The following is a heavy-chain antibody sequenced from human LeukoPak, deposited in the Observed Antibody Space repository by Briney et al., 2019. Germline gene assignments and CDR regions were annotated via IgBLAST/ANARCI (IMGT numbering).Heavy chain of an antibody. D-gene: IGHD6-19*01. Sequence: SETLSLTCTVSGGSISSSSYYWGWIRQPPGKGLEWIGSIYYSGSTYYNPSLKSRVTISVDTSKNQFSLKLSSVTAADTAVYYCASVKRSSGWYLYAGGNDYYYMDVWGKGTTVTVS. CDR3: ASVKRSSGWYLYAGGNDYYYMDV. CDR1: GGSISSSSYY. V-gene: IGHV4-39*07. CDR2: IYYSGST. J-gene: IGHJ6*03.